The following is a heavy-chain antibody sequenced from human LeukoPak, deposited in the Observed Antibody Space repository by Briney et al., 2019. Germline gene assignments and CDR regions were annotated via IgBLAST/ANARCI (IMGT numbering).Heavy chain of an antibody. J-gene: IGHJ6*02. Sequence: ASVKASCKASGYTFTSYDINWVRQATGQGLEWMGWMNPNSGNTGYAQKFQGRVTITADKSTSTAYMELSSLRSEDTAVYYCAREEDTAMEWGMDVWGQGTTVTVSS. CDR2: MNPNSGNT. D-gene: IGHD5-18*01. CDR1: GYTFTSYD. V-gene: IGHV1-8*01. CDR3: AREEDTAMEWGMDV.